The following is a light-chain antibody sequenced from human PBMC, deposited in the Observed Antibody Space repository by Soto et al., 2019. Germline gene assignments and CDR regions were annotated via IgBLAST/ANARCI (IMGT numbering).Light chain of an antibody. V-gene: IGLV2-14*03. Sequence: QSALTQPASVSGSPGQSITVSCTGSSSDIGAYNYVSWYQHHPGEVPKLIIHDVSSRPSGLSDRFSGSKSGNTASLTISRLQAEDEADYYCTSYTSSDTLVFGSGTKLTVL. CDR3: TSYTSSDTLV. J-gene: IGLJ1*01. CDR2: DVS. CDR1: SSDIGAYNY.